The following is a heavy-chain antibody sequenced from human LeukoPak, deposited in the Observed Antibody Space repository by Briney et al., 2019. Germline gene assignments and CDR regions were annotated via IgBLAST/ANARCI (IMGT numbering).Heavy chain of an antibody. V-gene: IGHV4-31*03. D-gene: IGHD6-19*01. Sequence: SETLSLTCTVSGGSISSGGYYWSWIRQHPGKGLEWIGYIYYSGSTYYNPSLKSRVTISVDTSKNQFSLKLSSVTAADTAVYYCARSSGWFYYFDYWGQGTLVTVSS. J-gene: IGHJ4*02. CDR1: GGSISSGGYY. CDR3: ARSSGWFYYFDY. CDR2: IYYSGST.